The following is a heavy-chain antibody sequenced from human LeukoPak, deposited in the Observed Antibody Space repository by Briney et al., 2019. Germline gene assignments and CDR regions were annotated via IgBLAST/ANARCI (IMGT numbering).Heavy chain of an antibody. D-gene: IGHD6-13*01. CDR3: AREPSQQLGLTGDY. J-gene: IGHJ4*02. Sequence: GGSLRLSCAASGFTFSSYSMNWVRQAPGKGLEWVSSISSSSYIYYADSVKGRFTISRDNAKNSLYLQMNSLRAEDTAVYYCAREPSQQLGLTGDYWGQGTLVTVSS. CDR2: ISSSSYI. CDR1: GFTFSSYS. V-gene: IGHV3-21*01.